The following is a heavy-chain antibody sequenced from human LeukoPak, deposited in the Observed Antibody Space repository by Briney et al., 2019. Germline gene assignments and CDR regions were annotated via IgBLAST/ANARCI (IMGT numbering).Heavy chain of an antibody. D-gene: IGHD1-1*01. CDR2: TFYRSKLYY. J-gene: IGHJ4*02. Sequence: SQTLSLTCAISGHSVSSNSAVWNWIRQSPSRVLEWLERTFYRSKLYYYYARSLKSQITINPDTSENQFSLQLTSVTPEDTAVYYCARYGTGKATFDYWGEGNLVTVSS. V-gene: IGHV6-1*01. CDR3: ARYGTGKATFDY. CDR1: GHSVSSNSAV.